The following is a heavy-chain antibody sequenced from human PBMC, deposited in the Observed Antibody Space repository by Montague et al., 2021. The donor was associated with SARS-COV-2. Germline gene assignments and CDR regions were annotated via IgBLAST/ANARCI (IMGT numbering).Heavy chain of an antibody. Sequence: SETLSLTCAVYGGSVSDYYWSWIRQPPGKGLEWIGEINHSGSTNXNPSLKSRVTTSVDTFKNQFSPKLTSVTAADTAVYYCARGPRITMIVVVITDIWFDPWGQGTLVTVSS. CDR1: GGSVSDYY. CDR2: INHSGST. CDR3: ARGPRITMIVVVITDIWFDP. V-gene: IGHV4-34*01. D-gene: IGHD3-22*01. J-gene: IGHJ5*02.